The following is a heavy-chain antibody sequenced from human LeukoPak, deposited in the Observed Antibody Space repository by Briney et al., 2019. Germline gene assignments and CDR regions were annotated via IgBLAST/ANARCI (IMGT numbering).Heavy chain of an antibody. CDR3: ARHGARVVVVAAYYAFDI. D-gene: IGHD2-15*01. Sequence: PSETLSLTCAVYGGSFSGYYWSWIRQPPGKGLEWIGEINHSGSTNYNPSLKSRVTISVDTSKNQFSLKLSSVTAADTAVYYCARHGARVVVVAAYYAFDIWGQGTMVTVSS. CDR2: INHSGST. J-gene: IGHJ3*02. V-gene: IGHV4-34*01. CDR1: GGSFSGYY.